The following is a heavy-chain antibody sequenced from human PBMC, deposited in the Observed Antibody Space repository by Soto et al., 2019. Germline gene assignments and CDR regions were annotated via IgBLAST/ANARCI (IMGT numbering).Heavy chain of an antibody. CDR2: ISSSGSTI. CDR3: ARFNTYYYDSSGPL. Sequence: GSLRLSCAASVFTFSDYYMSWIRQAPGKGLEWVSYISSSGSTIYYADSVKGRFTISRDNAKNSLYLQMNSLRAEDTAVYYCARFNTYYYDSSGPLWGQGTLVTV. J-gene: IGHJ4*02. D-gene: IGHD3-22*01. CDR1: VFTFSDYY. V-gene: IGHV3-11*01.